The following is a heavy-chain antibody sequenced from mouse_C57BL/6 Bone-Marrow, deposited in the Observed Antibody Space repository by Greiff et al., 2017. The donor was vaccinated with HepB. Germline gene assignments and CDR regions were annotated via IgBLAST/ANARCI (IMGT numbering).Heavy chain of an antibody. D-gene: IGHD1-1*01. CDR2: ISGGGVNT. Sequence: EVQVVESGGGLVKPGGSLKLSCAASGFTFSSYTMSWVRQTPEKRLEWVATISGGGVNTYYPDSVKGRFTISRDNAKNTLYLQMSSLRSEDTALYYCASYYYGSSDYWGQGTTLTVSS. J-gene: IGHJ2*01. V-gene: IGHV5-9*01. CDR3: ASYYYGSSDY. CDR1: GFTFSSYT.